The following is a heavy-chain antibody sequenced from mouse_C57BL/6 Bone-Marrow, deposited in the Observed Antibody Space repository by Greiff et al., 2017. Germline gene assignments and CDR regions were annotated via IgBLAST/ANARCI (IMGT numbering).Heavy chain of an antibody. CDR3: ATYYDGSSYPYLYFDV. J-gene: IGHJ1*03. V-gene: IGHV1-52*01. CDR2: IDPSDSET. Sequence: QVQLQQPGAELVRPGSSVKLSCKASGYTFTSYWMHWVKQRPIQGLEWIGNIDPSDSETHYNQKFKDKATLTVDKSSSTAYMQLSSLTSEDSAVYYCATYYDGSSYPYLYFDVWGTVTTVTVSS. CDR1: GYTFTSYW. D-gene: IGHD1-1*01.